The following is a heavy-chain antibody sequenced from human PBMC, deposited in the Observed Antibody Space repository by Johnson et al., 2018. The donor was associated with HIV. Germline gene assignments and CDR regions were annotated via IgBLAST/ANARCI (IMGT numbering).Heavy chain of an antibody. CDR3: ARYLTEKTPNAFDI. CDR2: ISYDGDNK. D-gene: IGHD2-15*01. V-gene: IGHV3-30*14. Sequence: VQLVESGGGVVQPGRSLRLSCAASGFTFSSYAMHWVRQAPGKGLDWVAVISYDGDNKYFADSVKGRFTISRDNSTNTLYLQMNSLRAEDTAVYYCARYLTEKTPNAFDIWGQGTMVTVSS. J-gene: IGHJ3*02. CDR1: GFTFSSYA.